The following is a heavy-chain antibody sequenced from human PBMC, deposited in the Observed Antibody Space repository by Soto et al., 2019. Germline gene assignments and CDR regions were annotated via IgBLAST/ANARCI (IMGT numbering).Heavy chain of an antibody. CDR3: GRGSSLTKVEY. V-gene: IGHV1-69*01. CDR2: IIPIFGPA. CDR1: GGSVSNSA. Sequence: QVQLVQSGSEVKKPGSSVRVPCKASGGSVSNSAISWLRQAPGQGLEWMGGIIPIFGPAIYARKFQGRFTISADESTGTAYMELNNVRSDDTAVYYCGRGSSLTKVEYWGQGTLVTVSS. D-gene: IGHD6-6*01. J-gene: IGHJ4*02.